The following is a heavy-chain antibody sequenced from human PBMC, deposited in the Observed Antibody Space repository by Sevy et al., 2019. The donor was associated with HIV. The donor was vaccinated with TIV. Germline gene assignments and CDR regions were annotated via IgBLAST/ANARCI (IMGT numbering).Heavy chain of an antibody. CDR2: IRYDGSNK. J-gene: IGHJ6*02. CDR3: ARPNDSSFRLRWYYGMDV. D-gene: IGHD3-22*01. CDR1: GFTFSDNG. Sequence: GGSLRLSCTASGFTFSDNGMHWVRQAPGKGLDWVAFIRYDGSNKYYADSVKGRFTISRDNSKNTLFLQMNSLTAEDTAVDYFARPNDSSFRLRWYYGMDVWGQGTTVTVSS. V-gene: IGHV3-30*02.